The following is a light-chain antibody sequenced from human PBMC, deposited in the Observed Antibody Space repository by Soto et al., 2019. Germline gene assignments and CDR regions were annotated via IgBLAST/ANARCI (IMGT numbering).Light chain of an antibody. Sequence: QSVLTQPPSVSGAPGQRVTISCTGSSSNIGAHYDVHWYQQLPGTAPKLLIYGNSNRPSGVPDRLSGSKSGTSASLAITGLQAEDEADYYCQSYDNSLSVYVFGTGTKVTV. V-gene: IGLV1-40*01. CDR3: QSYDNSLSVYV. CDR1: SSNIGAHYD. J-gene: IGLJ1*01. CDR2: GNS.